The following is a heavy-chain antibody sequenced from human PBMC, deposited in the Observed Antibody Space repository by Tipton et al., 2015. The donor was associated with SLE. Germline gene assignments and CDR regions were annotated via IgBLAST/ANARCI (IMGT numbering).Heavy chain of an antibody. D-gene: IGHD1-1*01. V-gene: IGHV4-31*03. J-gene: IGHJ4*02. CDR1: GGSISSGGYY. Sequence: TLSLTCTVSGGSISSGGYYWSWIRQHPGKGLEWIGYIYYSGSTYYNPSLKSRVTISVDTSKNQFSLKLSSVTAADTAVYYCARASERIGHFDYWGRGTLVTVSS. CDR3: ARASERIGHFDY. CDR2: IYYSGST.